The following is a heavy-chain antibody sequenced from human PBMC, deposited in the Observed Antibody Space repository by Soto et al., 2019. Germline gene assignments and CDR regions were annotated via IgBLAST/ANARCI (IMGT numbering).Heavy chain of an antibody. V-gene: IGHV3-23*01. D-gene: IGHD6-13*01. CDR3: ARDESSSMYYFAY. CDR2: ISGSGGST. J-gene: IGHJ4*02. CDR1: GFTFSSKS. Sequence: EVQLLESGGGLVQPGGFLRLSCAASGFTFSSKSMSWVRQPPGKGLEWVSGISGSGGSTYYADSVKGRFTISRDNSKNTRFLQMNSLRAEDTAVYYCARDESSSMYYFAYWGQGTLVTVSS.